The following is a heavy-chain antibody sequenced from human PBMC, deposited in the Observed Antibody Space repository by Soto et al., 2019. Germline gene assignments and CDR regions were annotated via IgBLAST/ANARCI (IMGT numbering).Heavy chain of an antibody. V-gene: IGHV3-30*18. CDR1: GFTFSSYG. CDR3: AKGGTMIVVALPDY. J-gene: IGHJ4*02. CDR2: ISYDGSNK. Sequence: PGGSLRLSCAASGFTFSSYGMHWVRQAPGKGLEWVAVISYDGSNKYYADSVKGRFTISRDKSKNTLYLQMNSLRAEDTAVYYCAKGGTMIVVALPDYWGQGSQVTV. D-gene: IGHD3-22*01.